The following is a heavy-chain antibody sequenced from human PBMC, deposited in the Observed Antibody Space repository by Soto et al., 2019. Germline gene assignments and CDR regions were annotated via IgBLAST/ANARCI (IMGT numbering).Heavy chain of an antibody. CDR1: GFILSGYD. D-gene: IGHD3-22*01. CDR2: IGTAGDP. CDR3: ARAGYDSSGYYFYAMDV. V-gene: IGHV3-13*05. J-gene: IGHJ6*02. Sequence: EEQLVESGGGLVQPGGSLRLSCVASGFILSGYDMHWVRQATGEGLEWVSAIGTAGDPYYSGSVKGRFTISRGNAENSVYLQMNSVTAGDTAVYYCARAGYDSSGYYFYAMDVWGPGTTVTVSS.